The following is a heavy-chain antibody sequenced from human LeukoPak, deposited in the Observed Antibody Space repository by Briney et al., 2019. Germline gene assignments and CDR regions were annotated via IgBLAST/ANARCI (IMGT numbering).Heavy chain of an antibody. J-gene: IGHJ5*02. CDR1: GYTFTSYG. Sequence: ASVKVSCKASGYTFTSYGIGWVRQAPGQGLEWMGWISAYNGNTNYAQKLQGRVTMTTDTSTSTAYMELRSLRSDDTAVYYCARDPAPRIAVAGHNWFDPWGQGTLVTVSS. D-gene: IGHD6-19*01. V-gene: IGHV1-18*01. CDR3: ARDPAPRIAVAGHNWFDP. CDR2: ISAYNGNT.